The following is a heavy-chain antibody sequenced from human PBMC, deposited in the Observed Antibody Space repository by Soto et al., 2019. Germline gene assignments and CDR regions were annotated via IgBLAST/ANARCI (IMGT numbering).Heavy chain of an antibody. Sequence: QVQLQQWGTGQLKSSETLSLTCAVNGGSFSGYYWSWIRQPPGKGLEWIGEIHHSGSTNYNPSLKSRVTISLDTSKNQFSLKLNSVTAANTAGYYCAAIVRGASTMRADAFDIWGQGTMVTVSS. CDR1: GGSFSGYY. CDR3: AAIVRGASTMRADAFDI. J-gene: IGHJ3*02. D-gene: IGHD2-8*01. V-gene: IGHV4-34*01. CDR2: IHHSGST.